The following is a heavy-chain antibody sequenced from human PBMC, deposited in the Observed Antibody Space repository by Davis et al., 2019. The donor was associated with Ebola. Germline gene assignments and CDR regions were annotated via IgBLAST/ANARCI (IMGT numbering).Heavy chain of an antibody. Sequence: ASVTVSCKASGYTFTSYGISWVRQAPGQGLEWMGWISAYNGNTNYAQKLQGRVTMTTDTSTSTAYMELRSLRSDDTAVYYCARDEHCSGGSCYPPGGYYYGMDVWGQGTTVTVSS. J-gene: IGHJ6*02. CDR3: ARDEHCSGGSCYPPGGYYYGMDV. D-gene: IGHD2-15*01. CDR2: ISAYNGNT. CDR1: GYTFTSYG. V-gene: IGHV1-18*01.